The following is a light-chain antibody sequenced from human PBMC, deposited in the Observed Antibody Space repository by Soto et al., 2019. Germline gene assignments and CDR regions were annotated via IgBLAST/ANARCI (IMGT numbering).Light chain of an antibody. Sequence: EIVMTQSPATLSVSPGERATLSWIASQSISTNLAWYQQKPGQAPRLRIYGASTRATGMPASFSGSGSGTEFILTISSLQSEDFAVYYCQQYHKWPLTLSGGTKVDI. V-gene: IGKV3-15*01. CDR1: QSISTN. CDR2: GAS. CDR3: QQYHKWPLT. J-gene: IGKJ4*01.